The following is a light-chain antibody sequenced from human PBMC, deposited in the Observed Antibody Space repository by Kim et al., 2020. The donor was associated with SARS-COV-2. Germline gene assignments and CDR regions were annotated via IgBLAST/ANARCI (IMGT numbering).Light chain of an antibody. V-gene: IGLV3-19*01. CDR1: SLRSYY. CDR3: NSRDSSGNHLRV. J-gene: IGLJ3*02. CDR2: GKN. Sequence: SSELTQDPAVSEALGQTVRITCQGDSLRSYYASWYQQKPGQAPVLVIYGKNNRPSGIPDRFSGSSSGNTASLTITGAQAEDEADYYCNSRDSSGNHLRVFGGGTQLTVL.